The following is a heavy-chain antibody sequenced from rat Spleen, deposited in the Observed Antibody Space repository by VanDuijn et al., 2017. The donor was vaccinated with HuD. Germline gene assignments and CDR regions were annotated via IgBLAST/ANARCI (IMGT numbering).Heavy chain of an antibody. Sequence: EVQLVESDGGLVQPGRSLKLSCAASGFILNDYYMAWVRQAPTKGLEWVATINYDGSSTYYRDSVKGRFTISRDKAESTLYLQMDSLRSEDTATYYCARRRWELGFDNWGQGVMVTVPS. CDR2: INYDGSST. V-gene: IGHV5-29*01. CDR3: ARRRWELGFDN. CDR1: GFILNDYY. J-gene: IGHJ2*01. D-gene: IGHD1-11*01.